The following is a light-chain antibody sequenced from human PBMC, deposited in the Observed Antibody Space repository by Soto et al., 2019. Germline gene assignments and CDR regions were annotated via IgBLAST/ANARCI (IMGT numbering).Light chain of an antibody. CDR3: QQYNSYSPLT. CDR1: QYISSW. CDR2: DTF. V-gene: IGKV1-5*01. J-gene: IGKJ4*01. Sequence: DIQMTQSPSSLSASVGDRVTITFRASQYISSWLAWYQQKTGKAPKLLMFDTFSLESGVPSRFSGSRSGTEFTLTISSLQPDDYATYYCQQYNSYSPLTFGGGTKVDIK.